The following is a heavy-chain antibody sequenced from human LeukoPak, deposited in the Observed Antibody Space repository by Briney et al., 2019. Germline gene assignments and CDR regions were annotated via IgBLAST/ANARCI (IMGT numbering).Heavy chain of an antibody. CDR1: GFTFSSYV. Sequence: PGGSLRLSCAASGFTFSSYVMHWVRQAPGKGLEWVAIISYDGSNEYYADSVKGRFTISRDNAKNSLYLQMNSLRVEDTAVYYCARCTTGRTFGSLREIKRSREIDYWGQGTLVTVSS. J-gene: IGHJ4*02. V-gene: IGHV3-30*04. CDR3: ARCTTGRTFGSLREIKRSREIDY. CDR2: ISYDGSNE. D-gene: IGHD1-1*01.